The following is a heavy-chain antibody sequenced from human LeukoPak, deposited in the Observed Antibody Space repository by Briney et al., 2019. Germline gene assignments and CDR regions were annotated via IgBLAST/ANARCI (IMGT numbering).Heavy chain of an antibody. CDR2: IYYSGSN. Sequence: SETPSLTSTLSLDSTCVYYWSWMRQPPEEGPECSGYIYYSGSNNYPPSLKSRFTISVDKSKNQFSLKMSSVTAADTAVYYCARSPTSTMVRGKPSVAFDIWGQGTMVTVSS. J-gene: IGHJ3*02. D-gene: IGHD3-10*01. CDR3: ARSPTSTMVRGKPSVAFDI. V-gene: IGHV4-59*01. CDR1: LDSTCVYY.